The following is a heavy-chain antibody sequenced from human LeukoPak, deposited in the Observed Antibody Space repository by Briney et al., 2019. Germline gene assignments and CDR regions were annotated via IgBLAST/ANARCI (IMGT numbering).Heavy chain of an antibody. J-gene: IGHJ4*02. CDR2: INPSGGST. D-gene: IGHD5-24*01. CDR3: AREAVKDGYNYGFDY. V-gene: IGHV1-46*01. CDR1: GYTFTSYY. Sequence: ASVKVSCKASGYTFTSYYMHWVRQAPGQGLEWMGIINPSGGSTSYAQKFQGRVTMTRDRSTSTVYMELSSLRSEDTAVYYCAREAVKDGYNYGFDYWGQGTLVTVSS.